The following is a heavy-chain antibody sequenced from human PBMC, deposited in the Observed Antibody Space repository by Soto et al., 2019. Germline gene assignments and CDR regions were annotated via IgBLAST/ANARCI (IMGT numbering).Heavy chain of an antibody. CDR3: ARLLGGDSSGYRRFDY. D-gene: IGHD3-22*01. V-gene: IGHV3-23*01. Sequence: EVQLLESGGGLVQPGGSLRLSCAASGFTFSSYAMSWVRQAPGKGLEWVSAISGSGGSTYYADSVKGRFTISRDNSKNTLYLQMNSLRAEDTAVYYCARLLGGDSSGYRRFDYWGQGTLVTVSS. CDR1: GFTFSSYA. CDR2: ISGSGGST. J-gene: IGHJ4*02.